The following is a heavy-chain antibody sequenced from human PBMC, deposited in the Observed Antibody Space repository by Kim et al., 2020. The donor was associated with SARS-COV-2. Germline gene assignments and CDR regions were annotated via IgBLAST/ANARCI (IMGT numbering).Heavy chain of an antibody. V-gene: IGHV5-51*01. Sequence: GESLKISCKGSGYSFTSYWIGWVRQMPGKGLEWMGIIYPGDSDTRYSPSFQGQVTISADKSISTAYLQWSSLKASDTAMYYCARRTRAFWFGELLGAFDIWGQGTMVTVSS. CDR3: ARRTRAFWFGELLGAFDI. CDR1: GYSFTSYW. J-gene: IGHJ3*02. D-gene: IGHD3-10*01. CDR2: IYPGDSDT.